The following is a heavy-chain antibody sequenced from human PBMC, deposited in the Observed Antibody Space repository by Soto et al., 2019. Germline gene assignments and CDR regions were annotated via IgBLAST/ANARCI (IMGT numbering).Heavy chain of an antibody. J-gene: IGHJ4*02. Sequence: SVKVSCKASGYTFIDYFIQWVRQAPGQGLEWMGGIIPIFGTANYAQKFQGRVTITADESTSTAYMELSSLRSEDTAVYYCARENTVGSAFDYCGPGTMVTV. V-gene: IGHV1-69*13. CDR2: IIPIFGTA. D-gene: IGHD2-15*01. CDR3: ARENTVGSAFDY. CDR1: GYTFIDYF.